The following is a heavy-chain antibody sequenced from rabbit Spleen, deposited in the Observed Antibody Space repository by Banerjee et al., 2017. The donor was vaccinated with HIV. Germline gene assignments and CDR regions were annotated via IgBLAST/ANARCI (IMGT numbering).Heavy chain of an antibody. CDR2: IYNGDGST. Sequence: QSLEESGGDLVKPGASLTLTCTASGVSFSSSYYMSWVRQAPGKGLEWIGCIYNGDGSTYYASWAKGRFTISETSSTTVTLQMTSLTAADTANYFCARDLDGVIGWNFGWWGPGTLVTVS. V-gene: IGHV1S40*01. CDR3: ARDLDGVIGWNFGW. J-gene: IGHJ4*01. CDR1: GVSFSSSYY. D-gene: IGHD4-1*01.